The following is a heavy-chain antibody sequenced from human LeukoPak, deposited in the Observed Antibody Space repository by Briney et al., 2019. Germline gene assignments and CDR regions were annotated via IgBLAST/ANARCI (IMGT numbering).Heavy chain of an antibody. CDR2: ISGDGGST. CDR1: GFTFDNYA. Sequence: GGSLRLSCAASGFTFDNYAIHWVRQAPGKGLEWVSLISGDGGSTYYADSMKGRFTISRDNSKNSLYLQMKSLRSEDTALYYCAKARRSGTHYSDFDFWGQGTLVTVCS. J-gene: IGHJ4*02. D-gene: IGHD1-26*01. CDR3: AKARRSGTHYSDFDF. V-gene: IGHV3-43*02.